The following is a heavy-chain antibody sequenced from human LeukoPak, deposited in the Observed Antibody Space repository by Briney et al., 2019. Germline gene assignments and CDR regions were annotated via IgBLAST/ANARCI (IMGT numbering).Heavy chain of an antibody. V-gene: IGHV4-39*01. D-gene: IGHD6-19*01. CDR1: GGSISSSSYY. CDR3: ARGGQWLVQENYFDY. Sequence: SETLSLTCTVSGGSISSSSYYWGWIRQPPGKGLEWIGRIYYSGSSYYNPSLKSRVTISVDTSKSQFSLKLSSVTAADTAVYYCARGGQWLVQENYFDYWGQGTLVTVSS. CDR2: IYYSGSS. J-gene: IGHJ4*02.